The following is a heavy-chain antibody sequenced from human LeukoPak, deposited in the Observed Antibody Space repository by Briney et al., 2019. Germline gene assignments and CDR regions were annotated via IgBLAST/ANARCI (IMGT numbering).Heavy chain of an antibody. V-gene: IGHV3-23*01. D-gene: IGHD3-10*01. CDR2: ISGSGGST. Sequence: GGSLRLSCAASGFTFSSYAMSWARQAPGKGLEWVSAISGSGGSTYYADSVKGRFTISRDNSKNTLYLQMNSLRAEDTAVYYCAKEHIAYGSGSYSYYFDYWGQGTLVTVSS. J-gene: IGHJ4*02. CDR1: GFTFSSYA. CDR3: AKEHIAYGSGSYSYYFDY.